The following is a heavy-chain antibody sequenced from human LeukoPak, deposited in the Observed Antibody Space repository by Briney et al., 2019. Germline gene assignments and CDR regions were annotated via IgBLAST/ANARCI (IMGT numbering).Heavy chain of an antibody. V-gene: IGHV4-38-2*01. CDR3: ARLGSSFFDY. D-gene: IGHD6-6*01. CDR1: GYSISSGYY. CDR2: IYHSGST. Sequence: PSETLSLTCAVSGYSISSGYYWGWIRQPPGQGLEWIGSIYHSGSTYYNPSLKSRVTISVDTSKNQFSLKLSSVTAADTAVYYCARLGSSFFDYWGQGTLVTVSS. J-gene: IGHJ4*02.